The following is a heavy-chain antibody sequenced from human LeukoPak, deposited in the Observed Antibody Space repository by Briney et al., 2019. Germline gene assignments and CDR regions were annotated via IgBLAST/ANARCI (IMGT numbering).Heavy chain of an antibody. CDR1: GFTFSSYG. CDR3: ARDAGRIAAAGTDWFDP. Sequence: GRSLRLSCAASGFTFSSYGMHWVRQAPGKGLEGVAVIWYDGSNKYYADSVKGRFTISRDNSKNTLYLQMNSLRAEDTAVYYCARDAGRIAAAGTDWFDPWGQGTLVTVSS. D-gene: IGHD6-13*01. CDR2: IWYDGSNK. V-gene: IGHV3-33*01. J-gene: IGHJ5*02.